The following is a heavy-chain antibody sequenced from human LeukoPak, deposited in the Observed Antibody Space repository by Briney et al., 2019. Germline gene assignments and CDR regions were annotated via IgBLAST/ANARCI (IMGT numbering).Heavy chain of an antibody. Sequence: GGSLRLSCAASGFTFSSYEMNWVRQAPGKGLEWVSCISSSSSYIYYANSVKGRFTISRDNAKNSLHLQMNSLRAEDTAVYYCVRDYENLTGSKTRFHYWGQGTLVTVSS. J-gene: IGHJ4*02. CDR2: ISSSSSYI. V-gene: IGHV3-21*01. D-gene: IGHD3-9*01. CDR1: GFTFSSYE. CDR3: VRDYENLTGSKTRFHY.